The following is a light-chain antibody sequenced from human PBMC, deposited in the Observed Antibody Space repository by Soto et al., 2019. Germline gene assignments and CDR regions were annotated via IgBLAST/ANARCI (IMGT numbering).Light chain of an antibody. CDR1: QSIGNW. J-gene: IGKJ1*01. V-gene: IGKV1-5*03. Sequence: DIQMTQSPSSLSGSVGDRITTTCRASQSIGNWLAWYQQKPGKAPKLLIYKASSLESGVPSRFSGSESGTEFTLTISSLQPDDFATYYCQQYDTYSWTFGQGTKVDIK. CDR2: KAS. CDR3: QQYDTYSWT.